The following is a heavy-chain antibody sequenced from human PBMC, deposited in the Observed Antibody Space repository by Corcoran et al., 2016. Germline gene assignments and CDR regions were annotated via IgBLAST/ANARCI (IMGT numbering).Heavy chain of an antibody. J-gene: IGHJ4*02. CDR1: GFTFGSYW. Sequence: EVQLVESGGGLVQPGGSLRLSCVASGFTFGSYWMNWVRQAPGKGLEWVANINQDGSGQYYVDSVKGRFTMSRDNAKNSLFLQMTSLRADDTAVYYCARGAYSSGCDYWGQGTLVTVSS. CDR3: ARGAYSSGCDY. CDR2: INQDGSGQ. D-gene: IGHD6-19*01. V-gene: IGHV3-7*03.